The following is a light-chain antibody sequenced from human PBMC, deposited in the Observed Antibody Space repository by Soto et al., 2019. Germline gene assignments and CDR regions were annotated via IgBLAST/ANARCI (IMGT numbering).Light chain of an antibody. Sequence: ETVMTQSPATLSVSPGEGATLSCRATESINQNLAWYQQKPGQAPRLLIHGASYRATGIPDRFSGRGSGTEFTLAISRLQSEDCAVYYCQQYNTWPLTFGGGTKVEIK. CDR2: GAS. CDR3: QQYNTWPLT. CDR1: ESINQN. J-gene: IGKJ4*01. V-gene: IGKV3-15*01.